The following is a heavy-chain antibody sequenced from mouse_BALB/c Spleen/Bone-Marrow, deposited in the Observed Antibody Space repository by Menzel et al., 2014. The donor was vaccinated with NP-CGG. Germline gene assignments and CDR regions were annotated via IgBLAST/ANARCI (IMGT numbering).Heavy chain of an antibody. CDR3: ARRNGNFRYYAMDY. J-gene: IGHJ4*01. Sequence: QVQLKESGPGLVQPSQSLSITRTVSGFSLTTYDVVWVRQSPGKGLEWLGVIWSGGSTDYNAAFISRLSINKDNSKSQVFFKMNNLQAYDTAIYYCARRNGNFRYYAMDYWGQGTSVTVSS. CDR1: GFSLTTYD. CDR2: IWSGGST. D-gene: IGHD2-1*01. V-gene: IGHV2-2*01.